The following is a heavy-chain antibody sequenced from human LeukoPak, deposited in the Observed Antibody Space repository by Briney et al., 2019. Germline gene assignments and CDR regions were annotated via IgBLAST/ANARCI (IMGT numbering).Heavy chain of an antibody. V-gene: IGHV3-66*01. J-gene: IGHJ3*01. CDR2: IYSGGST. CDR3: ARDTLNYYDSSGSR. D-gene: IGHD3-22*01. CDR1: GFTVSSNY. Sequence: GGSLRLSCAASGFTVSSNYMSWVRQAPGKGLEWVSVIYSGGSTYYADSVKGRFTISRDNSKNTLYLQMNSLRAEDTAVYYCARDTLNYYDSSGSRWGQGTMVTVSS.